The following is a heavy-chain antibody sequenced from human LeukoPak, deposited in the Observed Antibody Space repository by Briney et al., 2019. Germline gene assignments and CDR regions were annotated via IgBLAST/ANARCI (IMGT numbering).Heavy chain of an antibody. J-gene: IGHJ4*02. CDR2: IYPGDSDT. V-gene: IGHV5-51*01. CDR1: GYSFTSYW. CDR3: ARLVPSGRGHEAVLDY. D-gene: IGHD3-10*01. Sequence: GESLKISCKGSGYSFTSYWIGWVRQMPGKGLEWMGIIYPGDSDTRYSPSFQGQVTISADKSISTAYLQWSSLKASDTAMYYCARLVPSGRGHEAVLDYWGQGTLVTVSS.